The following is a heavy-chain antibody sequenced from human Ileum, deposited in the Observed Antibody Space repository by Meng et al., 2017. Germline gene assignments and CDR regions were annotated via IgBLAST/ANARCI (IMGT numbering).Heavy chain of an antibody. CDR3: VRNDYCSGGTCYPHFDY. D-gene: IGHD2-15*01. CDR2: IYPGGSI. V-gene: IGHV4-4*02. J-gene: IGHJ4*02. CDR1: GGSINSYVW. Sequence: QVQVKESGPGLVTPSGPLSLPCAVSGGSINSYVWWSWVRQAPGKGLEWIGEIYPGGSINYNPSLKSRVTISADTSKNQFSLSLDSVTAADTAVYYCVRNDYCSGGTCYPHFDYWGQGTLVTVSS.